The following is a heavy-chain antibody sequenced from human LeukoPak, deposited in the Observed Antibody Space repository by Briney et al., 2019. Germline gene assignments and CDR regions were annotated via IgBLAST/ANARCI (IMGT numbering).Heavy chain of an antibody. D-gene: IGHD6-25*01. CDR2: IYFSGYT. CDR3: ARSERRAQKDTYYNHYYYMDV. J-gene: IGHJ6*03. CDR1: GGSISSHY. V-gene: IGHV4-59*11. Sequence: PSETLSLTCVVSGGSISSHYWSWIRQPPGRGLEWIGYIYFSGYTNYNPSLKIRVTISVDTSNNQFSLRLSSVTAADTAVYYCARSERRAQKDTYYNHYYYMDVWGKGTTVTVSS.